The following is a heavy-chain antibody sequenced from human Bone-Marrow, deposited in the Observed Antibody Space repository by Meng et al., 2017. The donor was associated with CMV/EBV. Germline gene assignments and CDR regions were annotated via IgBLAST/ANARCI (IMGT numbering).Heavy chain of an antibody. CDR3: ARGSTNRYLLSAHLDY. Sequence: SETLSLTCAVYGGSFSGYYWSWIRQPPGKGLEWIGEINHSGSTNYNPSLKSRDTISVDTSKNQFSLKLSSVTAADTAVYYGARGSTNRYLLSAHLDYWGQGTLVTVSS. CDR2: INHSGST. CDR1: GGSFSGYY. J-gene: IGHJ4*02. D-gene: IGHD1-14*01. V-gene: IGHV4-34*01.